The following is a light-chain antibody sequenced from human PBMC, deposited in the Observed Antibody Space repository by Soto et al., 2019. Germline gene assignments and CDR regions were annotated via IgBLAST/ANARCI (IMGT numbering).Light chain of an antibody. CDR1: QSVRSTY. CDR3: QQYGRSPWT. CDR2: AAS. J-gene: IGKJ1*01. V-gene: IGKV3-20*01. Sequence: EIVLTQSPGTLSLSPGERATLSCRASQSVRSTYLAWYQQKPGQAPRLLIYAASSMASGIPDRFSGSGSGTDFTLTISRLEPEDFAVYHCQQYGRSPWTFGQGTKVEIK.